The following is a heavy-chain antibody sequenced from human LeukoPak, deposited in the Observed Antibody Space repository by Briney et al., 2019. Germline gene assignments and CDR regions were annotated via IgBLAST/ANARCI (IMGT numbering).Heavy chain of an antibody. CDR2: ISSSSSTI. V-gene: IGHV3-48*01. D-gene: IGHD6-13*01. Sequence: PGGSLRLSRAASGFTFSSYSMNWVRQAPGKGLEWVSYISSSSSTIYYADSVKGRFTISRDNSKNTLYLEMNSLRADDTAVYYCAKDRPTVYSSSWLHFLDSWGQGTLVTVSS. CDR3: AKDRPTVYSSSWLHFLDS. J-gene: IGHJ4*02. CDR1: GFTFSSYS.